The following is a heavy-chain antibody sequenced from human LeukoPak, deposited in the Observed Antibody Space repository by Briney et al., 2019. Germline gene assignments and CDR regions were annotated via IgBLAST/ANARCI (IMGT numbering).Heavy chain of an antibody. CDR1: GFTFSSYA. CDR3: ARGDGVYVY. V-gene: IGHV3-23*01. Sequence: PGGSLRLSCAASGFTFSSYAMSWVRQAPGKGLEWVRQAPGKGLEWVSAISGSGGSTYYADSVKGRFTISRDNSKNTVYLQMNSLRVEDTAVYYCARGDGVYVYWGQGTLVTVSS. D-gene: IGHD5/OR15-5a*01. CDR2: ISGSGGST. J-gene: IGHJ4*02.